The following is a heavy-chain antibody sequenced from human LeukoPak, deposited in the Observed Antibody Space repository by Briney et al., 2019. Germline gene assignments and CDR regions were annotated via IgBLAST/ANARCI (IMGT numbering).Heavy chain of an antibody. J-gene: IGHJ5*02. CDR3: ARFTPQGYGWGGYNRFDP. D-gene: IGHD3-16*01. CDR2: IYYSGST. CDR1: GGSISSYY. V-gene: IGHV4-59*01. Sequence: MTSETLSLTCTVSGGSISSYYWNWIRQPPGKGLEWIGYIYYSGSTNYNPSLKSRVTISLDTSKNQFSLNLTSVTAADTAVYYCARFTPQGYGWGGYNRFDPWGQGTLVTVSS.